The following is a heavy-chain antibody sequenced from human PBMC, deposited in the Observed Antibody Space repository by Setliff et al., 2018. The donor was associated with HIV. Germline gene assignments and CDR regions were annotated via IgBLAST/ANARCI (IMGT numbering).Heavy chain of an antibody. J-gene: IGHJ6*03. CDR2: LYDTGRT. CDR3: VNSGYDGDYYYYMDV. Sequence: PSETLSLTCSVSGGSVIKDNFYWGWIRQAPAKGLEWIGTLYDTGRTYYNPPLTSRVSIFVDTTKNEFSLNLRSVTAADTAVYFCVNSGYDGDYYYYMDVWGKGTTVTVSS. V-gene: IGHV4-39*01. CDR1: GGSVIKDNFY. D-gene: IGHD5-12*01.